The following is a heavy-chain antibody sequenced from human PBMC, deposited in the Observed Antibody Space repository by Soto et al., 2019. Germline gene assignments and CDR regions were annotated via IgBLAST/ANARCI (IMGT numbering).Heavy chain of an antibody. CDR1: GGSISSSSYF. J-gene: IGHJ5*02. V-gene: IGHV4-39*01. D-gene: IGHD2-21*02. Sequence: QLQLQESGPGLVKPSETLSLTCSVSGGSISSSSYFWGWIRQPPGKGLVWIGSIYYSGSTYYNPSPKSRVTVSVDTSKNQFSLKLSSVTAADTAVSYCARHPSDFWFDPWGQGTLVTVSS. CDR2: IYYSGST. CDR3: ARHPSDFWFDP.